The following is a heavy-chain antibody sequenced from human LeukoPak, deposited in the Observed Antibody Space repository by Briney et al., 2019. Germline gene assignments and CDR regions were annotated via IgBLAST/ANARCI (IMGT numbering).Heavy chain of an antibody. J-gene: IGHJ4*02. Sequence: PGGSLRLSCAASGFTFDDYAMHWVRQAPGKGPEWVSGISWNSGSIGYADSVKGRFTISRDNAKNSLYLQMNSLRAEDTALYYCAKGDYDILTGYSDYWGQGTLVTVSS. CDR3: AKGDYDILTGYSDY. D-gene: IGHD3-9*01. CDR2: ISWNSGSI. V-gene: IGHV3-9*01. CDR1: GFTFDDYA.